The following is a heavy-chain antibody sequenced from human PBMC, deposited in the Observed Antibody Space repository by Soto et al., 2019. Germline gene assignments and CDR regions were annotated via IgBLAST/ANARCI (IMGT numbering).Heavy chain of an antibody. CDR3: ARRGGGIFDY. Sequence: SETLSLTCTVSGGSISSYYWSWIRQPPGKGLEWIGYIYYSGSTNYNPSLKSRVTISVDTSKNQFSLKLGSVTAADTAVYYCARRGGGIFDYWGQGTLVTVSS. J-gene: IGHJ4*02. CDR2: IYYSGST. V-gene: IGHV4-59*08. D-gene: IGHD2-15*01. CDR1: GGSISSYY.